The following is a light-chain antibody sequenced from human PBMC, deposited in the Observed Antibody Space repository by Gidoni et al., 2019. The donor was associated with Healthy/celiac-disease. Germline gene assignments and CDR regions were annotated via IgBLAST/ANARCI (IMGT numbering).Light chain of an antibody. Sequence: SYELTQPPSVSVSPGQTASITCSGDELGDKYACWYQQKQGQSPVLVIYQDSQRPSGIPERFSGSNSGNTATLTISGTQAMDEADYYCQAWDSSTVVFGGGTKLTVL. J-gene: IGLJ2*01. CDR3: QAWDSSTVV. V-gene: IGLV3-1*01. CDR1: ELGDKY. CDR2: QDS.